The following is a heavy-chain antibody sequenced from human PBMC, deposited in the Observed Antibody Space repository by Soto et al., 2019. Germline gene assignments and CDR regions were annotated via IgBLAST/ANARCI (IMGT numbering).Heavy chain of an antibody. CDR1: GYTFTSYA. J-gene: IGHJ4*02. V-gene: IGHV1-3*01. CDR3: ARAEHYYDSSGYYFLTPFHY. Sequence: ASVKVSCKASGYTFTSYAMHWVRQAPGQRLEWMGWINAGNGNTKYSQKFQGRVTITRDTSASTAYMELSSLRSEDTAVYYCARAEHYYDSSGYYFLTPFHYWGQGTLVTVSS. CDR2: INAGNGNT. D-gene: IGHD3-22*01.